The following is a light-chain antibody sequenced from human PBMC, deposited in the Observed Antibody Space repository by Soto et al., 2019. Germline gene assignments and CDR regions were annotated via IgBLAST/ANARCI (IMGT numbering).Light chain of an antibody. CDR1: QSVSSTC. Sequence: EIVLTQSPGTLSLSPGERATLSCRASQSVSSTCLAWYQQKPGQAPSLLIYGASRRATGIPDRFSGSGYGTDFTLTISRLEPEDFAVYYCQQYERAPTTFGGGTKVEIK. V-gene: IGKV3-20*01. J-gene: IGKJ4*01. CDR3: QQYERAPTT. CDR2: GAS.